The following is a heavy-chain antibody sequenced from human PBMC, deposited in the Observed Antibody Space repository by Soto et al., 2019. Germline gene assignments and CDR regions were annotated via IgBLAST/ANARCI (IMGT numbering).Heavy chain of an antibody. CDR3: ARHHVRGRTILEAAEF. J-gene: IGHJ4*02. V-gene: IGHV4-34*12. CDR1: GGSLSGYY. Sequence: QVQLQQWGAGLLKPSETLSLTCAVYGGSLSGYYWSWIRQPPGKALEWIGEFIHSGNSSYNPSLKRRVTISVDTSKNQLFLNLSSVTAADTAMYYCARHHVRGRTILEAAEFWGQGTLVTVSS. D-gene: IGHD2-15*01. CDR2: FIHSGNS.